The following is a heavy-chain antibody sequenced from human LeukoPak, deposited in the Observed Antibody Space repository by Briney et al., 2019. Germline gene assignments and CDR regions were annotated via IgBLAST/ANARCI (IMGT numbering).Heavy chain of an antibody. CDR1: GYTFTSYY. V-gene: IGHV1-2*02. CDR3: ARDRPRGYSYDGYDY. J-gene: IGHJ4*02. Sequence: ASVKVSCKASGYTFTSYYMHWVRQAPGQGLEWMGWINPNSGGTNYAQKFQGRVTMTRDTSISTAYMELSRLRSDDTAVYYCARDRPRGYSYDGYDYWGQGTLVTVSS. CDR2: INPNSGGT. D-gene: IGHD5-18*01.